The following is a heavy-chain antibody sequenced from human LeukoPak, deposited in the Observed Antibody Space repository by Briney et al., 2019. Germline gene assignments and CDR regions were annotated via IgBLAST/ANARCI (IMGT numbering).Heavy chain of an antibody. Sequence: GGSLRLSCAASGFTFSSYAMHWVRQAPGKGLEWVAVISYDGSNKYYADSVKGRFTISRDNSKNTLYLQMNSLRAEDTAVYYCARSSTIFGVVGDYWGQGTLVTVSS. D-gene: IGHD3-3*01. CDR3: ARSSTIFGVVGDY. CDR1: GFTFSSYA. CDR2: ISYDGSNK. J-gene: IGHJ4*02. V-gene: IGHV3-30-3*01.